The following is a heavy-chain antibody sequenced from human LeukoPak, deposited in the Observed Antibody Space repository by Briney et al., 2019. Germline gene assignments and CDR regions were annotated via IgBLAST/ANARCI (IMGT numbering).Heavy chain of an antibody. V-gene: IGHV3-48*03. D-gene: IGHD3-10*01. J-gene: IGHJ4*02. CDR3: ARILWFGEFY. CDR2: ISSSGSTI. CDR1: GFTFSSYE. Sequence: GGSLRLSCAASGFTFSSYEMNWVRQAPGKGLEWVSYISSSGSTIYYADSVKGRSTISRDNAKNSLYLQMNSLRAEDTAVYYCARILWFGEFYWGQGTLVTVSS.